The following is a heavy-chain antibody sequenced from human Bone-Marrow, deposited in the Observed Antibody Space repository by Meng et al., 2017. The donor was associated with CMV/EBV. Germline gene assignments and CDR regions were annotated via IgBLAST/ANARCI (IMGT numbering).Heavy chain of an antibody. D-gene: IGHD2-2*01. J-gene: IGHJ6*01. Sequence: SVKVSCKASGGTFSSYAISWVRQAPGQGLGWMGGIIPIFGTANYAQKFQGRVTITTDESTSTAYMELSSLRSEDTAVYYCARGDSVVPAALDYYYGMDVWGQGTTVTVSS. CDR3: ARGDSVVPAALDYYYGMDV. CDR1: GGTFSSYA. CDR2: IIPIFGTA. V-gene: IGHV1-69*05.